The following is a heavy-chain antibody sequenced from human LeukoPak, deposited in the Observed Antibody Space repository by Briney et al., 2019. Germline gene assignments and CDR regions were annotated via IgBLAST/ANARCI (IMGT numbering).Heavy chain of an antibody. D-gene: IGHD2-21*02. Sequence: GGSLRLSCAASGFTFSSYAMSWVRQAPGKGLEWVSAISGSGGSTYYADSVKGRFTISRDNSKNTLYLLMNSLRAEDTAVYYCAKDQASCGGDCYSGAFDYWGQGTLVTVSS. CDR3: AKDQASCGGDCYSGAFDY. J-gene: IGHJ4*02. CDR2: ISGSGGST. CDR1: GFTFSSYA. V-gene: IGHV3-23*01.